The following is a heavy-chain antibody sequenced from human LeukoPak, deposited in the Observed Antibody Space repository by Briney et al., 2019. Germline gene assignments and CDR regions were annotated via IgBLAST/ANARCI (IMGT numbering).Heavy chain of an antibody. CDR1: GGSISSYC. CDR3: ARGVPVVLAYMDV. V-gene: IGHV4-59*01. Sequence: SSETLSLTCTVSGGSISSYCWSWIRQPPGKGLEWIGYIYYSGSTNYNPSLKSRVSISVDTSKNQFSLKLSSVTAADTAVYYCARGVPVVLAYMDVWGKGTTVTVSS. CDR2: IYYSGST. D-gene: IGHD2-8*02. J-gene: IGHJ6*03.